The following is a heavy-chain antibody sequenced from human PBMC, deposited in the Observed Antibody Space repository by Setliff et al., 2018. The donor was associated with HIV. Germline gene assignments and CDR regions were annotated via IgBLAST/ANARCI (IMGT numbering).Heavy chain of an antibody. CDR2: IYYNGNT. V-gene: IGHV4-31*03. J-gene: IGHJ4*02. Sequence: KPSETLSLTCTVSAGSVSSGGYYWSWIRQHPGMGLEWIAYIYYNGNTYYNPSLKSRVTISVDTSKNQFSLKLRSVTAADTAVYYCASGTYYKVDKWGQGTLVTVPQ. CDR1: AGSVSSGGYY. CDR3: ASGTYYKVDK. D-gene: IGHD3-10*01.